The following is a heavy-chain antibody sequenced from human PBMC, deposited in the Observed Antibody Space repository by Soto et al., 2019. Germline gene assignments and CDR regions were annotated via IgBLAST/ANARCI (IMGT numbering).Heavy chain of an antibody. CDR1: GFTFSTYG. Sequence: GGSLRLSCSPSGFTFSTYGMHWVRQAPGKGLEWVALISHDASHRYYIDSVEGRFTIPRDNSKNTLFLQLSSLRTDDTAVYFCAKDRSPELYDYGFDVWGQGTTVTVSS. CDR2: ISHDASHR. CDR3: AKDRSPELYDYGFDV. J-gene: IGHJ6*02. D-gene: IGHD1-26*01. V-gene: IGHV3-30*18.